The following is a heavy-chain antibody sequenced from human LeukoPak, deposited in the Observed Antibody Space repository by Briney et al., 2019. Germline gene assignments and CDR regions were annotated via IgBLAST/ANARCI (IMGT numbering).Heavy chain of an antibody. CDR1: GGTFSSYA. CDR2: IIPIFGTA. Sequence: SVKVSCKASGGTFSSYAISWVRQAPGQGLEWMGGIIPIFGTANYAQKFQGRVTITADESTSTAYMELSSLRSEDTAVYYCAREGLLWFGESTIPLNYYYYYMDVWGKGTTVTVSS. J-gene: IGHJ6*03. V-gene: IGHV1-69*13. CDR3: AREGLLWFGESTIPLNYYYYYMDV. D-gene: IGHD3-10*01.